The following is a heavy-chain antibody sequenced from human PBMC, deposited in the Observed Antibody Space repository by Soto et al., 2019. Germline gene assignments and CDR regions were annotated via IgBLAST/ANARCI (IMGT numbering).Heavy chain of an antibody. V-gene: IGHV4-30-2*01. CDR1: GGSISSGGYS. J-gene: IGHJ4*02. Sequence: SETLSLTCAVSGGSISSGGYSWSWIRQPPGKGLEWIGYIYHSGSTYYDPSLKSRVTISVDRSKNQFSLKLSSVTAADTAVYYCARYRIAEEYYFDYGGQGTLVTVSS. D-gene: IGHD6-13*01. CDR3: ARYRIAEEYYFDY. CDR2: IYHSGST.